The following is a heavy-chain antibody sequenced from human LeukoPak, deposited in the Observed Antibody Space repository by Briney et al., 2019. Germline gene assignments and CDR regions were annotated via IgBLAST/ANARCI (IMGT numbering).Heavy chain of an antibody. D-gene: IGHD2-21*02. CDR3: ARAVTVVTRGGLVFDY. Sequence: GGSLRLSCAASGFTFSSYRMNWVRQAPGKGLEWVSYISSSSNTIYYPDSVKGRFTISRDNAKNSLFLQMNSLRDEDTSVYYCARAVTVVTRGGLVFDYWGQGTLVTVSS. J-gene: IGHJ4*02. CDR2: ISSSSNTI. CDR1: GFTFSSYR. V-gene: IGHV3-48*02.